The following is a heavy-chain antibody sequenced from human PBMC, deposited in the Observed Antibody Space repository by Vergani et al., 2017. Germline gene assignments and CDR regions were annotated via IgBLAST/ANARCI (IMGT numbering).Heavy chain of an antibody. CDR3: ASRDITIFGVVIIRGYYYYGMDV. J-gene: IGHJ6*02. CDR1: GFTFSSYS. D-gene: IGHD3-3*01. V-gene: IGHV3-30*02. Sequence: QVQLVESGGGVVQPGGSLRLSCAASGFTFSSYSMHWVRQAPGKGLEWVAFIRYDGSNKYYADSVKGRFTISRDNSKNTLYLQMNSLRSEDTAVYYCASRDITIFGVVIIRGYYYYGMDVWGQGTTVTVSS. CDR2: IRYDGSNK.